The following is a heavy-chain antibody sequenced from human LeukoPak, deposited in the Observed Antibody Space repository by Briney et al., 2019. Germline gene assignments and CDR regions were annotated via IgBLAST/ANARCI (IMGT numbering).Heavy chain of an antibody. J-gene: IGHJ4*02. Sequence: PGGSLRLSCSASGFTVSSYAMHWVRQAPGKGLEYVSAISSNGGSTYYADSVKGRFTISIDNSKNTLYLQMSSLRAEDTAVYYCVKGAVVVAATRIFDYWGQGTLVTVSS. CDR3: VKGAVVVAATRIFDY. D-gene: IGHD2-15*01. CDR2: ISSNGGST. V-gene: IGHV3-64D*06. CDR1: GFTVSSYA.